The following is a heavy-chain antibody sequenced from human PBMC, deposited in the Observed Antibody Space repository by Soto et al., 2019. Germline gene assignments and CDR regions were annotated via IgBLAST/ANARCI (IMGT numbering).Heavy chain of an antibody. J-gene: IGHJ4*02. V-gene: IGHV4-59*08. CDR3: ASSPLYYGSGCFDY. CDR1: GGSISSYY. Sequence: SETLSLTCTVSGGSISSYYWSWIRQPPGKGLEWIGYIYYSGSTNYNPSLKSRVTISVDTSKNQFSLKLSSVTAADTAVYYCASSPLYYGSGCFDYWGQGTLVTVSS. D-gene: IGHD3-10*01. CDR2: IYYSGST.